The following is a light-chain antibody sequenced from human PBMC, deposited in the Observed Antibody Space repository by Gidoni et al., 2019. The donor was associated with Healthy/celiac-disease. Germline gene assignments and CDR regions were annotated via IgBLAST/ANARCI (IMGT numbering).Light chain of an antibody. CDR3: QQSYSTPPALT. V-gene: IGKV1-39*01. CDR2: AAS. Sequence: DIQMTPSPSPLSASVGDRVTITCRVSQSISSYLNWYQQKPGKAPKLLIYAASSLQSGVPSRFSGSGSGTDFTLTISSLQPEDFATYYCQQSYSTPPALTFGGGTKVEIK. J-gene: IGKJ4*01. CDR1: QSISSY.